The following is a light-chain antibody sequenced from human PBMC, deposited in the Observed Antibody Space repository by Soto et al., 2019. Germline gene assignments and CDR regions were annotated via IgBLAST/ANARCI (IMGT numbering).Light chain of an antibody. CDR2: AAS. J-gene: IGKJ5*01. CDR3: QQYYSSPPIT. Sequence: IVFTQSPGTLSLSPWERATLSCRASQSVSSSYLAWYQQKPGQAPRLLIYAASSRATGIPDRFSGSGSGTDFTLTISRLEPEDFAVYYCQQYYSSPPITFGQGTRLEIK. CDR1: QSVSSSY. V-gene: IGKV3-20*01.